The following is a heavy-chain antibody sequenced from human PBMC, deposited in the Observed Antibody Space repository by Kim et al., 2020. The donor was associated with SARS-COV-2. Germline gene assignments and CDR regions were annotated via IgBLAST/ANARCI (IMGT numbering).Heavy chain of an antibody. V-gene: IGHV4-59*08. CDR2: IYYSGST. CDR1: GGSISSYY. Sequence: SETLSLTCTVSGGSISSYYWSWIRQPPGKGLEWIGYIYYSGSTNYNLSLKSRVTISVDTSKNQFSLKLSSVTAADTAVYYCARLGLSYYDSSGYPYNWFDPWGQGTLVTVSS. J-gene: IGHJ5*02. CDR3: ARLGLSYYDSSGYPYNWFDP. D-gene: IGHD3-22*01.